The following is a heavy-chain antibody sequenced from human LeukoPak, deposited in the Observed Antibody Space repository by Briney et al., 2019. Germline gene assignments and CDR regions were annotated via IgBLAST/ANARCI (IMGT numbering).Heavy chain of an antibody. J-gene: IGHJ4*02. Sequence: PGGSLRLSCAASGFAFSAYPMTWVRQAPGKGLEWVSTIHSLVGITYYADSVKGRFTISRDNSKNTLYLQMDSLRAEDTAVYYCAQDTILVANGGGSTPDSWGQGTLITVSS. CDR1: GFAFSAYP. V-gene: IGHV3-23*01. CDR2: IHSLVGIT. CDR3: AQDTILVANGGGSTPDS. D-gene: IGHD2-8*01.